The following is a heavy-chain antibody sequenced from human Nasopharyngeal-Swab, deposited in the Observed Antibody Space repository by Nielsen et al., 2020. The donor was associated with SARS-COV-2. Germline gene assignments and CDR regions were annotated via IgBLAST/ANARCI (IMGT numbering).Heavy chain of an antibody. CDR2: VDPSDSYT. V-gene: IGHV5-10-1*01. CDR3: ARQYQNYFGSGDYHGAFDI. J-gene: IGHJ3*02. D-gene: IGHD3-10*01. Sequence: GESLKISCEGSGYSFSNYWISWVRQVPGKGLEWMGKVDPSDSYTDYSPPLRGHVTLSVDRSISTAYLQWSSLKASDTAMYYCARQYQNYFGSGDYHGAFDIWGQGTMVTVSS. CDR1: GYSFSNYW.